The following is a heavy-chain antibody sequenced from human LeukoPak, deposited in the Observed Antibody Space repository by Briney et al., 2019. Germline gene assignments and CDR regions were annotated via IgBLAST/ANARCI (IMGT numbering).Heavy chain of an antibody. Sequence: GGSLRLSCAASGFTSSDYYMSWIRQAPGKGLEWVSYISSSGSTIYYADSVKGRFTISRDNAKNSLYLQMNSLRAEDTAVYYCARDLYYYDTSGYYPLGYWGQGTLVTVSS. D-gene: IGHD3-22*01. J-gene: IGHJ4*02. CDR2: ISSSGSTI. CDR3: ARDLYYYDTSGYYPLGY. CDR1: GFTSSDYY. V-gene: IGHV3-11*01.